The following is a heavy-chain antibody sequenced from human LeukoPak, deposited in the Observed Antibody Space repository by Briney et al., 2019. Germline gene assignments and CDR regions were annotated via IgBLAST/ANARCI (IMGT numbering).Heavy chain of an antibody. V-gene: IGHV2-70*16. CDR1: GGSISSGDYY. D-gene: IGHD1/OR15-1a*01. CDR2: IDWDDDE. Sequence: TLSLTCTVSGGSISSGDYYWSWIRQPPGKALEWLARIDWDDDEFYNRPLKTRLTISKDTSKNQVVLTMTNMDPVDTATYYCALSLNNAAYFDYWGQGTLVTVSS. CDR3: ALSLNNAAYFDY. J-gene: IGHJ4*02.